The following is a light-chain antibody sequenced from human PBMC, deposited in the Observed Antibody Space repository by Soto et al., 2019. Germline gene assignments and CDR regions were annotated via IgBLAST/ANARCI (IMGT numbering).Light chain of an antibody. J-gene: IGKJ1*01. V-gene: IGKV1-5*03. Sequence: DIQMTQSPSTLSASVGDRVTITCRASQSISSWLAWYQQKQGKAPKLLIYKASSLESEVPSRFSGSGSGTEFTLTISSRQHDDFATYYCQQYNRYPGTRGQGTKVEIK. CDR2: KAS. CDR3: QQYNRYPGT. CDR1: QSISSW.